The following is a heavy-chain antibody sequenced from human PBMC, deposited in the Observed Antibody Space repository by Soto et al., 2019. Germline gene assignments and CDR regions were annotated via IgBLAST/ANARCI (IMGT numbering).Heavy chain of an antibody. V-gene: IGHV3-23*01. Sequence: EVQLLESGGGLVQPGGSLRLSCAASGFTFSSYAMRWVRQAPVKGLEWVSAISGSGGSTYYADSVKGRFTISRENSKNTLYLQMNSLRAGATAVYYCARRGSGSYYDYWGQGTLVTVSS. CDR2: ISGSGGST. CDR1: GFTFSSYA. CDR3: ARRGSGSYYDY. J-gene: IGHJ4*02. D-gene: IGHD1-26*01.